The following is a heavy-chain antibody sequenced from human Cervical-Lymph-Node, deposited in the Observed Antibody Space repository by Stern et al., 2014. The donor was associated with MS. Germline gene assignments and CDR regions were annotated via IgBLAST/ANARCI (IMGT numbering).Heavy chain of an antibody. CDR3: ARGGDYIWGSPVDH. V-gene: IGHV3-30-3*01. Sequence: VQLEESGGGVVQPGTSLRLSCAASGFSFSNYAVHWVRQAPGKGLEWVVVISNDGNKKFYAASVKGRFTISRDNSNNTLYRQMNSLRFEDTAVYYCARGGDYIWGSPVDHWGQGTLVSVSS. J-gene: IGHJ4*02. CDR2: ISNDGNKK. CDR1: GFSFSNYA. D-gene: IGHD3-16*01.